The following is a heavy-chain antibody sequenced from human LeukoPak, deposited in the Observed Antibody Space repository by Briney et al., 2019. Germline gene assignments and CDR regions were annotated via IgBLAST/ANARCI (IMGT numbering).Heavy chain of an antibody. CDR1: GASFNSGTYY. V-gene: IGHV4-39*07. J-gene: IGHJ4*03. CDR2: IYYSGNT. CDR3: ARGPTISETGYFDY. D-gene: IGHD1-1*01. Sequence: SETLSLTCTVSGASFNSGTYYWGWIRQPPGKGLEWIGTIYYSGNTNYNPSVKGRVTISVDTSKNQFSLKVTSLTAADTAVYYCARGPTISETGYFDYWGQGTLVTVSS.